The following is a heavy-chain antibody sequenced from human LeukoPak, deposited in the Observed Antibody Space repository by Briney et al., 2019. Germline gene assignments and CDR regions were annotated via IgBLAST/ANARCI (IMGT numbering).Heavy chain of an antibody. Sequence: GGSLRLSCAASGFSFSTYAMSWVRQAPGQGLEWVSAISGSGKTYYPDSVKGRFTISRDNSKNTLFLQMNGLRAQDTAVYYCAKERDAKGYFDYWGQGTLVTVSS. V-gene: IGHV3-23*01. J-gene: IGHJ4*02. CDR1: GFSFSTYA. CDR3: AKERDAKGYFDY. CDR2: ISGSGKT.